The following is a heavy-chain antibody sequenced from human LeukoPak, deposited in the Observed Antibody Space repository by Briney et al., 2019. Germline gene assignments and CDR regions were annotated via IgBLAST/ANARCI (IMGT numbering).Heavy chain of an antibody. D-gene: IGHD3-9*01. CDR1: GFTVKNYV. CDR2: ISGSGGST. CDR3: ARDILPKYGMDV. V-gene: IGHV3-23*01. Sequence: PGGSLRLSCAVSGFTVKNYVMNWVRQAPGKGLEWVSGISGSGGSTYYADSVKGRFTISRDNSKNTLYLQTDSLRGEDTAVYYCARDILPKYGMDVWGQGTTLTVSS. J-gene: IGHJ6*02.